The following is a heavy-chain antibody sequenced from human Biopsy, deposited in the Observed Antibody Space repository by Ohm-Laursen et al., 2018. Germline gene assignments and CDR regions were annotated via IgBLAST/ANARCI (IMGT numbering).Heavy chain of an antibody. CDR1: GGTFSSYV. CDR2: IIPTFDTP. J-gene: IGHJ5*02. V-gene: IGHV1-69*06. CDR3: AGGAAKGNPYDH. D-gene: IGHD3-10*01. Sequence: AASVKVSCNASGGTFSSYVISWVRQAPGQGLEWMGRIIPTFDTPTYAPDFQGRVTFTADKSTGTAHLDLSRLRSEDTAIYYCAGGAAKGNPYDHWGQGTLVTVSS.